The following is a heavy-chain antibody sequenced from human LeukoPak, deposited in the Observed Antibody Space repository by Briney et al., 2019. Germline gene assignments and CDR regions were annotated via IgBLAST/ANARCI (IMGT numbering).Heavy chain of an antibody. CDR2: INHSGST. Sequence: PSETLSLTCSVSGGSVSSTTYYWGWIRQPPGKGLEWIGEINHSGSTNYNPSLKSRVTISVDTSKNQFSLELSSVTAADTAVYYCARVGGWYPYYYYYYMDVWGKGTTVTVSS. V-gene: IGHV4-39*07. CDR3: ARVGGWYPYYYYYYMDV. CDR1: GGSVSSTTYY. J-gene: IGHJ6*03. D-gene: IGHD2-15*01.